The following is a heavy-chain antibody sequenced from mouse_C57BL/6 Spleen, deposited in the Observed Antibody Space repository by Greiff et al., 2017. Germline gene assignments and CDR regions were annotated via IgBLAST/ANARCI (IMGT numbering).Heavy chain of an antibody. Sequence: QVQLQQSGAELVRPGTSVKVSCKASGYAFTNYLIEWVKQRPGQGLEWIGVINPGSGGTNYNEKFKGKATLTADKSSSTAYMQLSSLTSEDSAVYFCARGEMLGYCDVWGTGTTVTVSS. V-gene: IGHV1-54*01. CDR3: ARGEMLGYCDV. J-gene: IGHJ1*03. CDR2: INPGSGGT. CDR1: GYAFTNYL.